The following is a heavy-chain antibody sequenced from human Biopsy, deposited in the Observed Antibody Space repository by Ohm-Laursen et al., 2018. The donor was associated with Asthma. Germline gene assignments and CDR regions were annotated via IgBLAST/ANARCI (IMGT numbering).Heavy chain of an antibody. CDR1: GFILSNYD. V-gene: IGHV3-30*03. J-gene: IGHJ3*02. CDR2: ISSDGHNK. CDR3: ARESGQDSGGTGAFDR. D-gene: IGHD4-23*01. Sequence: SLRLSCSASGFILSNYDMHWVRQAPGKGLEWVALISSDGHNKYYKDSVKGRFTISRDNSKLRLYLEINSLRVEDSAVYYCARESGQDSGGTGAFDRWGQGIMVAVPS.